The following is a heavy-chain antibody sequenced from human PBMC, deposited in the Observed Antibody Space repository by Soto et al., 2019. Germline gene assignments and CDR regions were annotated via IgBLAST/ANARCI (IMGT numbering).Heavy chain of an antibody. J-gene: IGHJ6*02. CDR3: ARERRADLVVPDFYYYYGLDV. D-gene: IGHD2-21*02. CDR1: GFTFSSYW. CDR2: IKQDGSEK. V-gene: IGHV3-7*03. Sequence: GGSLRLSCAASGFTFSSYWMSWVRQAPGKGLEWVANIKQDGSEKYYVDSVKGRFTISRDNAKNSLYLQMNSLRAEDTAVYYCARERRADLVVPDFYYYYGLDVWGQGTTATVSS.